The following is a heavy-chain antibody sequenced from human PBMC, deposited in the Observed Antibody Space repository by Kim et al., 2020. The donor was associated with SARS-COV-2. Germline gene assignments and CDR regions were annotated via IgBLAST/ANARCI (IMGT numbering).Heavy chain of an antibody. V-gene: IGHV3-21*01. Sequence: GGSLRLSCAASGFTFSSYSMNWVRQAPGKGLEWVSSISSSSSYIYYADSVKGRFTISRDNAKNSLYLQMNSLRAEDTAVYYCATGSRFDWFDPWGQGTLVTFSS. D-gene: IGHD2-15*01. CDR2: ISSSSSYI. CDR1: GFTFSSYS. J-gene: IGHJ5*02. CDR3: ATGSRFDWFDP.